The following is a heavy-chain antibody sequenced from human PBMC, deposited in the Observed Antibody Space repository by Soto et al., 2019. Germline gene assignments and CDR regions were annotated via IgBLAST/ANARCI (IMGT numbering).Heavy chain of an antibody. J-gene: IGHJ5*02. V-gene: IGHV3-23*01. CDR2: ISASGGST. CDR1: GFTFSTFA. Sequence: GGSLRLSCAASGFTFSTFAISWVRQAPGKGLEWVSAISASGGSTYYADSVKGRFTISRDNSNNTLYLQMNSLRVEDTAVYYCAKDPRVSFDPWGQGTLVTVSS. CDR3: AKDPRVSFDP.